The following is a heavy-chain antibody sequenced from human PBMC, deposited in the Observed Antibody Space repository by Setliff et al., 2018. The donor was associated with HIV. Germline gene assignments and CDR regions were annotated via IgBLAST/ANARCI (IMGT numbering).Heavy chain of an antibody. CDR2: ISYSGST. J-gene: IGHJ4*02. V-gene: IGHV4-59*12. CDR3: ARTRGYCSATSCYALRGPDY. D-gene: IGHD2-2*01. Sequence: SETLSLTCTVSGGSITSYYWSWIRQRPGKGLGWIGYISYSGSTYYNPSLKSRVTISVDTSKNQFSLKLSSVTAADTAVYYCARTRGYCSATSCYALRGPDYWGQGTLVTVSS. CDR1: GGSITSYY.